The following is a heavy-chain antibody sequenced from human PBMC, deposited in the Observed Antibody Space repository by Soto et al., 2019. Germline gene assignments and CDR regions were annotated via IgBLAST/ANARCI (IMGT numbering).Heavy chain of an antibody. CDR2: VYYSGST. Sequence: SETLSLTGTVSGGSISSGGYYWSWIRQHPGKGLEWIGYVYYSGSTYYNPSLKSPVTISVDTYKNQFSLKLSSVTAADTAVNYCARESRSYSYYYYYGMDVWGQGTTVTVSS. J-gene: IGHJ6*02. CDR3: ARESRSYSYYYYYGMDV. V-gene: IGHV4-31*01. CDR1: GGSISSGGYY. D-gene: IGHD1-26*01.